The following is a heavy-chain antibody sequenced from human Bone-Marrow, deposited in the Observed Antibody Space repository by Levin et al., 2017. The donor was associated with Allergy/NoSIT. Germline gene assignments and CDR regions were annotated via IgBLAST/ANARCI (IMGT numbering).Heavy chain of an antibody. J-gene: IGHJ4*02. D-gene: IGHD3-3*01. CDR1: GFTFNSYV. Sequence: PGGSLRLSCAASGFTFNSYVMSWVRQAPGKGLEWVAAISGDGGNTYYADSVKGRFTISRDNSKNTLYLQMNSLGAEDTAVEYCAKRSDNFWGKYHHVDYWGQGTLVTVCS. CDR2: ISGDGGNT. CDR3: AKRSDNFWGKYHHVDY. V-gene: IGHV3-23*01.